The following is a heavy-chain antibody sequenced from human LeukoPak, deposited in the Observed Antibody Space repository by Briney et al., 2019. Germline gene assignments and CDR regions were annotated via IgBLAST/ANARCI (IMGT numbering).Heavy chain of an antibody. CDR3: AKDWGTGYSSSWSTDGDY. J-gene: IGHJ4*02. Sequence: PGGSLRLSCAASGFTFSSYAMHWVRQAPGKGLEWVSAISGSGGSTYYADSVKGRFTISRDNSKNTLYLQMNSLGAEDTAVYYCAKDWGTGYSSSWSTDGDYWGQGTLVTVSS. CDR1: GFTFSSYA. V-gene: IGHV3-23*01. CDR2: ISGSGGST. D-gene: IGHD6-13*01.